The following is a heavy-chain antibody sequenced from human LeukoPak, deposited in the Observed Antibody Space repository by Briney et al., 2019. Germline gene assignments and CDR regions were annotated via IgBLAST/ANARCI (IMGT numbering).Heavy chain of an antibody. D-gene: IGHD6-19*01. CDR2: VFYRGTT. V-gene: IGHV4-39*01. CDR1: GGSISVRNYY. Sequence: SSETLSLTCTLSGGSISVRNYYWAWIRQPPGMGLEFVASVFYRGTTYYNPSLKSRVTISVETSKSQFSLNVRSVSAADTAVYYCARFVVGQWLINYWGQGALVTVSS. J-gene: IGHJ4*02. CDR3: ARFVVGQWLINY.